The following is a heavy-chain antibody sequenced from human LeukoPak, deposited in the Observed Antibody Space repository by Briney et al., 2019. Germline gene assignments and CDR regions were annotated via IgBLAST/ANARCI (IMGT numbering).Heavy chain of an antibody. Sequence: SETLSLTCTVSGGSFSSGSYYWSWIRQPAGKGLEWIGHIYTSGSTNYNPSLMSRVTISVDTSKNQFSLKLSSVTAADTAMYYCARTTVVTSNFDFWGQGTLVTVSS. D-gene: IGHD4-23*01. CDR1: GGSFSSGSYY. CDR2: IYTSGST. V-gene: IGHV4-61*09. J-gene: IGHJ4*02. CDR3: ARTTVVTSNFDF.